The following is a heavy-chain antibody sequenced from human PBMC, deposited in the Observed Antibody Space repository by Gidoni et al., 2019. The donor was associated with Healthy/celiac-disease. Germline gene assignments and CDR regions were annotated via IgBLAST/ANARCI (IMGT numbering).Heavy chain of an antibody. CDR1: GYNFTGYY. Sequence: QVQLVQSGAEVKKPGASVKVSCKASGYNFTGYYMHRVRQAPGQGLEWMGWINPNSGGTNYAQKFQGWVTMTRDTSISTAYMELSRLRSDDTAVYYCARGRYDFWSGYSNSLDVWGQGTTVTVSS. D-gene: IGHD3-3*01. CDR2: INPNSGGT. V-gene: IGHV1-2*04. CDR3: ARGRYDFWSGYSNSLDV. J-gene: IGHJ6*02.